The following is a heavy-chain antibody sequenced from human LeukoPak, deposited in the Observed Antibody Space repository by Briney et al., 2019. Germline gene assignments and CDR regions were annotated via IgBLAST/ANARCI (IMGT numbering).Heavy chain of an antibody. CDR1: GYTFSNYY. Sequence: GASVKVSCKASGYTFSNYYITWVRQAPGQGLEWMGWISGYNGNTNYAQTLQGRVTMTTDTSTSTAYMELRSLRSDDTAVYYCARNMGHRLVGTTNYFDYWGQGTLVTVSS. J-gene: IGHJ4*02. CDR3: ARNMGHRLVGTTNYFDY. D-gene: IGHD1-26*01. V-gene: IGHV1-18*01. CDR2: ISGYNGNT.